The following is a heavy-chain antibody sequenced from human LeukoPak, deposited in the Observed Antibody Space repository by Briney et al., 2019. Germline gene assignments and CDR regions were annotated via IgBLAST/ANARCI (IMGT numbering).Heavy chain of an antibody. CDR2: IYYSGTT. CDR3: ARGRWLQLSGRWGGDY. D-gene: IGHD5-24*01. J-gene: IGHJ4*02. V-gene: IGHV4-59*08. Sequence: PSETLSLTCSVSGGSISNYYWSWVRQPPGKALEWIGYIYYSGTTNYNPSLKSRVTMSVDTSKNQFSLKLSSVTAADTAVYYCARGRWLQLSGRWGGDYWGQGTLVTVSS. CDR1: GGSISNYY.